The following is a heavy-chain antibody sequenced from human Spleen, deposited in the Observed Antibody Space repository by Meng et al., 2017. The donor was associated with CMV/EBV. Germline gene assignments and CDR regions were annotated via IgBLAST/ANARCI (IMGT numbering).Heavy chain of an antibody. CDR1: GFTFSRYR. Sequence: GGSLRLSCAASGFTFSRYRMNWVRQAPGKGLEWVSILYSGGDTYYADSVKGRFTISGDTSKNTVFLQMSILRAEDTAVYYCATVGSSSGRFFRHWGQGTLVTVSS. D-gene: IGHD6-6*01. CDR2: LYSGGDT. J-gene: IGHJ1*01. CDR3: ATVGSSSGRFFRH. V-gene: IGHV3-53*01.